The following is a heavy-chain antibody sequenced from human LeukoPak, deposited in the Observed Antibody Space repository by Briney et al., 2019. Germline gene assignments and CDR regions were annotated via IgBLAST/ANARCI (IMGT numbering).Heavy chain of an antibody. V-gene: IGHV3-21*01. Sequence: GGSLRLSCAASGFTFSSYGMNWVRQAPGKGLEWVSFISSSSSYIYYADSVKGRFTISRGNAKNSVYLQMNSLRAEDTAVYYCARDIKGQYQDAFDIWGQGTMVTVSS. J-gene: IGHJ3*02. CDR1: GFTFSSYG. CDR3: ARDIKGQYQDAFDI. CDR2: ISSSSSYI. D-gene: IGHD2-2*01.